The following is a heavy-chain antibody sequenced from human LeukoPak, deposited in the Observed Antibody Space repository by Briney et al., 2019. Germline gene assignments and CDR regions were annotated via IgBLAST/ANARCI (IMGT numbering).Heavy chain of an antibody. Sequence: PSETLSLTCTVSGGSVTRGAYSWPWIRQPVGKGLEWIGRIYTSGDTKYNPSLKSRVTISVGASNNQFSLKLTSVTAADTAVYYCASGDYGAGSPVMRYWGHGTLVIVSS. CDR2: IYTSGDT. V-gene: IGHV4-61*02. J-gene: IGHJ4*01. CDR3: ASGDYGAGSPVMRY. D-gene: IGHD3-10*01. CDR1: GGSVTRGAYS.